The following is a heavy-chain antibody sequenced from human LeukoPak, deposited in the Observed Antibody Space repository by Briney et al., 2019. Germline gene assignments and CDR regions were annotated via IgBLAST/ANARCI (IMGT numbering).Heavy chain of an antibody. CDR1: GFTVSSNP. Sequence: GGSLRLSCAASGFTVSSNPMSWVRQAAGKGLEWVSIIYSGGDTYYADSVKGRFTISRDISKNTLSLEMNSLRAEDTAVYYCARETSGYEFDADAFDIWGQGTMVTVSS. V-gene: IGHV3-66*01. D-gene: IGHD5-12*01. J-gene: IGHJ3*02. CDR3: ARETSGYEFDADAFDI. CDR2: IYSGGDT.